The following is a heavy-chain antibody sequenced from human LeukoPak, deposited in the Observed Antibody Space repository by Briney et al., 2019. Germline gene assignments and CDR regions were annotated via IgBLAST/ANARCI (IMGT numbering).Heavy chain of an antibody. V-gene: IGHV1-8*02. CDR1: GGTFSSYA. D-gene: IGHD6-25*01. CDR2: MNPNSGNT. CDR3: ARVEQRGGYFDY. J-gene: IGHJ4*02. Sequence: ASVKVSCKASGGTFSSYAISWVRQAPGQGLEWMGWMNPNSGNTGYAQKFQGRVTMTRNTSISTAYMELSSLRSEDTAVYYCARVEQRGGYFDYWGQGTLVTVSS.